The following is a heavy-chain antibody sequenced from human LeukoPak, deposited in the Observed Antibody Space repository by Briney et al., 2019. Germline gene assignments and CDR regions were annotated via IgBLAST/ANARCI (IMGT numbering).Heavy chain of an antibody. Sequence: GESLKISCKGSGYTFTSYWIGWVRQMPGKGLGLMGIIYPGDSDTRYSQSFQGQVTITADKSTSTAYLQWSSLKASDTAIYYCARGDGYNRFDYWGQGALVTVSS. V-gene: IGHV5-51*01. CDR3: ARGDGYNRFDY. D-gene: IGHD5-24*01. J-gene: IGHJ4*02. CDR1: GYTFTSYW. CDR2: IYPGDSDT.